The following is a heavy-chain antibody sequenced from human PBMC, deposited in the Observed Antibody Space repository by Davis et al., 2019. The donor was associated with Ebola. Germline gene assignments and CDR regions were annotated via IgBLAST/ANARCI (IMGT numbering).Heavy chain of an antibody. Sequence: GESLKISCAASGFTFSSYWMHWVRQAPGKGLVWVSRINSDGSSTSYADSVKGRFTISRDNAKNTLYLQMNSLRAEDTAVYYCARIAVAGLDYWGQGTLVTVSS. D-gene: IGHD6-19*01. CDR1: GFTFSSYW. CDR2: INSDGSST. CDR3: ARIAVAGLDY. J-gene: IGHJ4*02. V-gene: IGHV3-74*01.